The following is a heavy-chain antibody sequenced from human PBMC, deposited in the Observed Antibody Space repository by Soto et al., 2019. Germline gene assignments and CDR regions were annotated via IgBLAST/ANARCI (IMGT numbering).Heavy chain of an antibody. CDR3: ARHIGAPDYYDSSGYYHGAFDI. Sequence: GASVKVSCTASGYTFTIYYMHWVRQAPGQGLEWMGIINPSGGSTSYAQKFQGRVTMTRDTSTSTVYMELSSLRSEDTAVYYCARHIGAPDYYDSSGYYHGAFDIWGQGTMVTVSS. V-gene: IGHV1-46*01. D-gene: IGHD3-22*01. J-gene: IGHJ3*02. CDR2: INPSGGST. CDR1: GYTFTIYY.